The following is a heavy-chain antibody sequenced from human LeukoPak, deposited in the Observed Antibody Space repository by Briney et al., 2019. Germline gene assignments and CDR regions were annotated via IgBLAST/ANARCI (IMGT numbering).Heavy chain of an antibody. CDR2: IGKGGET. CDR3: VRGAPSGFDY. Sequence: PGGSLRLSCAASGFTFSTYDFHWVRQATGKGLEWVSSIGKGGETFYSVSAKGRFTISRENAKNSLYLQMNSLRAGDTAMYHCVRGAPSGFDYWGQGTLATVSS. J-gene: IGHJ4*02. V-gene: IGHV3-13*01. CDR1: GFTFSTYD. D-gene: IGHD6-19*01.